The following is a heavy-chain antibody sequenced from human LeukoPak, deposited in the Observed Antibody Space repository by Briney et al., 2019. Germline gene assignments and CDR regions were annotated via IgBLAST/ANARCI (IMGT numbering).Heavy chain of an antibody. V-gene: IGHV5-10-1*01. CDR1: GYTFTSYW. J-gene: IGHJ4*02. CDR2: IDPSDSYT. CDR3: ARHSHYDFWSGYLDY. Sequence: GESLKISCKGSGYTFTSYWISWVRQMPGKGLEWMGRIDPSDSYTSYSPSFQGHVTISADKSISAAFLQWSSLKASDTAMYYCARHSHYDFWSGYLDYWGQGTLVTVSS. D-gene: IGHD3-3*01.